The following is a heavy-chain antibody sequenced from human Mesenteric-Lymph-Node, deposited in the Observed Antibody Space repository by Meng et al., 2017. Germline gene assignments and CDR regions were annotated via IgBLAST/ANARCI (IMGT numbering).Heavy chain of an antibody. CDR1: GFTFSSYG. J-gene: IGHJ4*02. D-gene: IGHD6-13*01. CDR2: ISGSGGST. CDR3: AKDKGLAAAKFDY. Sequence: AQVVEPGGGLGQPGGSLSLSCAGAGFTFSSYGMSWVSQAPGKGLEWVSAISGSGGSTYYADSVKGRFTISRDNSKNTLYLQMNSLRAEDTAVYYCAKDKGLAAAKFDYWGQGTLVTVSS. V-gene: IGHV3-23*04.